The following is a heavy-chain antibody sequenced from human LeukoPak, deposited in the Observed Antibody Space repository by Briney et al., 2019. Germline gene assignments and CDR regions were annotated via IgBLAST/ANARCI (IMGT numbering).Heavy chain of an antibody. CDR1: GYTFTSYA. Sequence: ASVKVSCKASGYTFTSYAMHWVHQAPGQRLEWMGWINAGNGNTKYSQKFQGRVTITRDTSAGTAYMELSSLGSEDTAVYYCARDQNSGSSGWSLYYYYGMDVWGQGTTVTVSS. CDR3: ARDQNSGSSGWSLYYYYGMDV. V-gene: IGHV1-3*01. J-gene: IGHJ6*02. CDR2: INAGNGNT. D-gene: IGHD6-19*01.